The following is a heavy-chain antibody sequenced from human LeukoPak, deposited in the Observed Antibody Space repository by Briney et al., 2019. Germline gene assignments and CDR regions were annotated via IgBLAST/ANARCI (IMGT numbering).Heavy chain of an antibody. J-gene: IGHJ3*02. CDR2: ISSNGGST. D-gene: IGHD2-2*01. Sequence: GGSLRLSCAASGFTFSSYAMHWVRQAPGKGLEYVSAISSNGGSTYYANSVKGRFTISRDNSKNTLYLQMGSLRAEDMAVYYCARDRGKYQLPGGAFDIWGQGTMVTVSS. CDR3: ARDRGKYQLPGGAFDI. V-gene: IGHV3-64*01. CDR1: GFTFSSYA.